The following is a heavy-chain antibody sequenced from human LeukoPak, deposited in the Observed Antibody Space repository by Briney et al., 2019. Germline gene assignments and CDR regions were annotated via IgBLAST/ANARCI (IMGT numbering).Heavy chain of an antibody. CDR3: ARGDYYYSGMDV. J-gene: IGHJ6*02. D-gene: IGHD2-21*01. CDR1: GFTTSNYD. V-gene: IGHV3-13*01. Sequence: GGSLRLSCAASGFTTSNYDMHWVRQKPGKGLEWVSTIHTAGDTYYPDSVKGRFAISRENAKNSLSLQMNSLRAGDTAVYYCARGDYYYSGMDVWGQGTTVTVSS. CDR2: IHTAGDT.